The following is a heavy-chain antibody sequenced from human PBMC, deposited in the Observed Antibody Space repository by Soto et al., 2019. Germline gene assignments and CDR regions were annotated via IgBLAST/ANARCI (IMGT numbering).Heavy chain of an antibody. CDR1: GYTITGYY. D-gene: IGHD1-26*01. V-gene: IGHV1-2*02. Sequence: ASVKVSCKASGYTITGYYLHWVRQAPGQGLEWMGWINPNSGGTNYAQKFQGRVTMTRDTSNSTAHMELSRLRSDDTAVYYCATTGSGSYVDYYYGMDVWGQGTTVTVSS. CDR2: INPNSGGT. CDR3: ATTGSGSYVDYYYGMDV. J-gene: IGHJ6*02.